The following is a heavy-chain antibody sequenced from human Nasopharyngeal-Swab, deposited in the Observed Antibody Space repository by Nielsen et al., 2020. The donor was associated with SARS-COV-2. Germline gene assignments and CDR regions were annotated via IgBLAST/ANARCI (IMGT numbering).Heavy chain of an antibody. D-gene: IGHD6-13*01. CDR3: ARDPSYSSSWYPDAFDI. Sequence: GGSLRLSCAASGFTFSSYWMSWVRQAPGKGLEWVANINQDGSDRYYVDSVKGRFTFSRDNAKNSLYLQMNSLRAEDTAVYYCARDPSYSSSWYPDAFDIWGQGTMVTVSS. CDR1: GFTFSSYW. CDR2: INQDGSDR. V-gene: IGHV3-7*01. J-gene: IGHJ3*02.